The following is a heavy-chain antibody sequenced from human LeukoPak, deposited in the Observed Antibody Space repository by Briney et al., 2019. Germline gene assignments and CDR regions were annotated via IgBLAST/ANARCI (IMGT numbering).Heavy chain of an antibody. J-gene: IGHJ5*02. CDR1: GYTFTGYY. CDR3: AREVRGYSGPGVDP. V-gene: IGHV1-2*02. CDR2: INPNSGGT. D-gene: IGHD5-12*01. Sequence: AASVKVSCKASGYTFTGYYTHWVRQAPGQGLEWMGWINPNSGGTNYAQKFQGRVTMTRDTSISTAYMELSRLRSDDTAVYYCAREVRGYSGPGVDPWGQGTLVTVSS.